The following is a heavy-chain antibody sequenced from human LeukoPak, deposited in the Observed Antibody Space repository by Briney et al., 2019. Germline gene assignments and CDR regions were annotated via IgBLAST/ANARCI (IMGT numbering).Heavy chain of an antibody. V-gene: IGHV1-69*05. CDR3: ARVSGWQGYYYYMDV. J-gene: IGHJ6*03. CDR2: IIPIFGTA. Sequence: ASVKVSCKASGGTFSSYAISWVRQAPGQGLEWMGGIIPIFGTANYAQKFQGRVTITTDESTSTAYMELSSLRSEDTAVYYCARVSGWQGYYYYMDVWGKGTTVTVSS. CDR1: GGTFSSYA. D-gene: IGHD5-24*01.